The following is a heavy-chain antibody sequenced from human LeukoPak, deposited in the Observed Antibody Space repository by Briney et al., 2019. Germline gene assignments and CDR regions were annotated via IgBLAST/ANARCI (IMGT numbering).Heavy chain of an antibody. CDR2: INPNSGGT. CDR3: ARELILGYCSSTSCYPLDY. D-gene: IGHD2-2*01. J-gene: IGHJ4*02. CDR1: GYTFTSYD. Sequence: ASVKVSCKASGYTFTSYDINWVRQATGQGLEWMGWINPNSGGTNYAQKFQGRVTMTRDTSISTAYMELSRLRSDDTAVYYCARELILGYCSSTSCYPLDYWGQGTLVTVSS. V-gene: IGHV1-2*02.